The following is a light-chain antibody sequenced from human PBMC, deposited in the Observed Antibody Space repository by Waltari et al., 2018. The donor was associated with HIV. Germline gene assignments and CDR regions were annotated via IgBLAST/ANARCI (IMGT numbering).Light chain of an antibody. J-gene: IGLJ3*02. Sequence: QSVLTQPPSASGTPGQRVTISCSGSRSTIGGNTINWYQQLHGTAPKLLIFDNNHRPSGVPDRFPCSKSGSSASLAIGGLQSEDEADYFCAAWDDSLNGWVFGGGTKLTVL. CDR3: AAWDDSLNGWV. CDR1: RSTIGGNT. CDR2: DNN. V-gene: IGLV1-44*01.